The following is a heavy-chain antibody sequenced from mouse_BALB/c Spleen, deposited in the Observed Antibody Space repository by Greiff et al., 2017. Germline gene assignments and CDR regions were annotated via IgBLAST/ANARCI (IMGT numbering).Heavy chain of an antibody. CDR1: GYTFTSYW. CDR2: IYPGDGDT. Sequence: QVQLKESGAELARPGASVKLSCKASGYTFTSYWMQWVKQRPGQGLEWIGAIYPGDGDTRYTQKFKGKATLTADKSSSTAYMQLSSLASEDSAVYYCARSGDRYDGGAWFAYWGQGTLVTVSA. CDR3: ARSGDRYDGGAWFAY. V-gene: IGHV1-87*01. J-gene: IGHJ3*01. D-gene: IGHD2-14*01.